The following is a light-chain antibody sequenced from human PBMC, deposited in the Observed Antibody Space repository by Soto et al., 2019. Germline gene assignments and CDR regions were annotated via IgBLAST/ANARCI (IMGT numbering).Light chain of an antibody. Sequence: ELTQPPSVSVAPGKTARITCGGNNIGSKSVHWYQQKPGQAPVLVIYYDSDRPSGIPERFSGSNSGNTATLTISRVEAGDEADYYCQVWDSSSDPHYVFGTGTKLTVL. CDR1: NIGSKS. J-gene: IGLJ1*01. V-gene: IGLV3-21*04. CDR2: YDS. CDR3: QVWDSSSDPHYV.